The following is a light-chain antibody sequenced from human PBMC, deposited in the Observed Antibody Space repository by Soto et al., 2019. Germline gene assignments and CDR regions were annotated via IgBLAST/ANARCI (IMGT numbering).Light chain of an antibody. J-gene: IGKJ1*01. Sequence: DIQMTQSPSSLSASVGDRVIISCRASQRISSHLNWYQQKPGKAPKLLIYGTSNLQNGVPSRFSGSGSGTDFTLAINILQPEDFATYYCQQSYSTVRTFGQGTKVEIK. CDR3: QQSYSTVRT. CDR2: GTS. CDR1: QRISSH. V-gene: IGKV1-39*01.